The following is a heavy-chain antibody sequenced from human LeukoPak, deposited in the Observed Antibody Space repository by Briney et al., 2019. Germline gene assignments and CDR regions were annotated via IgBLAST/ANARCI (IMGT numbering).Heavy chain of an antibody. V-gene: IGHV4-59*01. CDR3: ARVITGTSNFDY. CDR1: GGSNTDNY. Sequence: PSETLSLTCTISGGSNTDNYWSWIRQPPGKGLEWIGYVSYSGDTHYNPSLKSRVTMSLDTSKNQFSLNLNSITAADTAVYFCARVITGTSNFDYWGQGTLVTVSS. CDR2: VSYSGDT. D-gene: IGHD1-20*01. J-gene: IGHJ4*02.